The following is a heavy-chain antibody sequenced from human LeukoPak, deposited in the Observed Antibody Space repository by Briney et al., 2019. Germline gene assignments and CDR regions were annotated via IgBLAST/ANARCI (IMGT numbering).Heavy chain of an antibody. D-gene: IGHD4-17*01. J-gene: IGHJ5*02. Sequence: SETLSLTCAVYGGSFSGHYWSWIRQPPGKGLEWIGEINHSGSTNYNPSLKSRVTISVDTSKNQFSLKLSSVTAADTAVYYCARGATVTTAVNWFDPWGQGTLVTVSS. CDR1: GGSFSGHY. CDR3: ARGATVTTAVNWFDP. CDR2: INHSGST. V-gene: IGHV4-34*01.